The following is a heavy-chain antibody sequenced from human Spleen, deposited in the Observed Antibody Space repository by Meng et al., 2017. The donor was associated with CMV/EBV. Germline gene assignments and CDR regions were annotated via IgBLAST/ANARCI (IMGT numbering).Heavy chain of an antibody. D-gene: IGHD1-26*01. V-gene: IGHV3-11*04. J-gene: IGHJ4*02. CDR1: GFTFTDYY. CDR2: VSRSGTTI. Sequence: GESLKISCAASGFTFTDYYMSWIRQAPGKGLEWISYVSRSGTTIYYADSVRGRFTISRDNAKNSLYLQMSSLRAEDTAVYYCARQEGAILGLAYWGQGTLVTVSS. CDR3: ARQEGAILGLAY.